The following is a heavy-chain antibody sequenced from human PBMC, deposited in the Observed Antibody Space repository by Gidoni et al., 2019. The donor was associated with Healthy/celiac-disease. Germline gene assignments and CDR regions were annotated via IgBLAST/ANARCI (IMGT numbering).Heavy chain of an antibody. CDR1: GGTLSSYA. Sequence: QVQLVQSGAEVMKPGSSVKVSCKASGGTLSSYAISWVRQAPGQGLEWMGGIIPIFGTANYAQKFQGRVTITADESTSTAYMELSSLRSEDTAVYYCARGSYDSSGYYFLDYWGQGTLVTVSS. CDR3: ARGSYDSSGYYFLDY. CDR2: IIPIFGTA. V-gene: IGHV1-69*01. J-gene: IGHJ4*02. D-gene: IGHD3-22*01.